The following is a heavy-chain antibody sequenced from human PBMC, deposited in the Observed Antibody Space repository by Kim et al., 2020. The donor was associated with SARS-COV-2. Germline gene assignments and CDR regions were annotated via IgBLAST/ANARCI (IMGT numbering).Heavy chain of an antibody. CDR3: TRGKNYDSIGKLDI. D-gene: IGHD3-22*01. Sequence: GGSLRLSCAASGFTFNDYAMTWVRQAPGKGLEWVSGINWNGGRTFYADSVKGRFTISRDNAKNSLYLQVNSLRAEDTALYYCTRGKNYDSIGKLDIWGQGTMVTVSS. CDR2: INWNGGRT. V-gene: IGHV3-20*04. J-gene: IGHJ3*02. CDR1: GFTFNDYA.